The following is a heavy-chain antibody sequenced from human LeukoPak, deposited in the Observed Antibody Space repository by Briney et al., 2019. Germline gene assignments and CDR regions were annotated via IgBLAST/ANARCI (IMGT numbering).Heavy chain of an antibody. D-gene: IGHD4-17*01. CDR2: ISSSSSYI. CDR1: GFTFSSYS. Sequence: GGSLRLSCAASGFTFSSYSMNWVRQAPGKGLEWVSSISSSSSYIYYADSVEGRFTVSRDNSKNTVYLQMNSLRAEDTALYYCARGRGGDYVPSRFDYWGQGTLVTVSS. J-gene: IGHJ4*02. CDR3: ARGRGGDYVPSRFDY. V-gene: IGHV3-21*04.